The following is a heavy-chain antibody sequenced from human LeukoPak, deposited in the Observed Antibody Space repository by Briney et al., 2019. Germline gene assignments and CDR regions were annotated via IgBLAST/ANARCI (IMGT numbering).Heavy chain of an antibody. CDR3: ARDVSGYYDSSGHVDY. CDR2: ISSSSSYI. CDR1: GFTFSSYS. D-gene: IGHD3-22*01. Sequence: GGSLRLSCAASGFTFSSYSMNWVRQAPGKGLEWVSSISSSSSYIYYADSVKGRFTISRDNAKNSLYLQMNSLRAEDTAVYYCARDVSGYYDSSGHVDYWGQGTLVTVSS. J-gene: IGHJ4*02. V-gene: IGHV3-21*01.